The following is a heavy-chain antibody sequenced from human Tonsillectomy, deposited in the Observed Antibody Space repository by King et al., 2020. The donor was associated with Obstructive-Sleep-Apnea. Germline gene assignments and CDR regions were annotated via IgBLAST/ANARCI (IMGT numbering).Heavy chain of an antibody. D-gene: IGHD6-19*01. J-gene: IGHJ6*02. CDR3: TSLAVAGYYYGMDV. CDR2: IRSKAYGGTT. Sequence: DVKLVESGGGLVQPGRSLRLSCTASGFTFGDYAMSWFRQAPGKGLEWVGFIRSKAYGGTTEYAASVKGRFTISRDDSKSIAYLQMNSLKTEDTAVYYCTSLAVAGYYYGMDVWGQGTTVTVSS. V-gene: IGHV3-49*03. CDR1: GFTFGDYA.